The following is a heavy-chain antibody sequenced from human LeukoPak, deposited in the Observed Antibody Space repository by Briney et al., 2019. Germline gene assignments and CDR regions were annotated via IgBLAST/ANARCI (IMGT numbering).Heavy chain of an antibody. CDR1: GGSISRSSYY. CDR2: IYHSGST. CDR3: ARVGYSGYEPYDY. J-gene: IGHJ4*02. V-gene: IGHV4-39*07. Sequence: PSETLSLTCSVSGGSISRSSYYWGWIRQPPGKGLEWIGSIYHSGSTYYNPSLKSRVTISVDTSKNQFSLKLSSVTAADTAVYYCARVGYSGYEPYDYWGQGTLVTVSS. D-gene: IGHD5-12*01.